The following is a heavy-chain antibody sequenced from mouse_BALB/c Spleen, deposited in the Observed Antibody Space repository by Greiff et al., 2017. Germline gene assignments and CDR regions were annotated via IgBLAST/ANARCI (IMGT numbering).Heavy chain of an antibody. V-gene: IGHV5-12-1*01. CDR2: ISSGGGST. D-gene: IGHD1-2*01. J-gene: IGHJ1*01. Sequence: EVQLVESGGGLVKPGGSLKLSCAASGFAFSSYDMSWVRQTPEKRLEWVAYISSGGGSTYYPDTVKGRFTISRDNAKNTLYLQMSSLKSEDTAMYYCASQNARITTATYWYFDVWGAGTTVTVSS. CDR3: ASQNARITTATYWYFDV. CDR1: GFAFSSYD.